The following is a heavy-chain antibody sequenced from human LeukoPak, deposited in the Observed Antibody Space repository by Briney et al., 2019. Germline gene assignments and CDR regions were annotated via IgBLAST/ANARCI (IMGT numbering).Heavy chain of an antibody. CDR2: ISGYGGHT. CDR3: ARGSYDSSGYDY. CDR1: GYTFTTYG. Sequence: ASVKVSCKASGYTFTTYGISWVRQAPGQGLEWMGWISGYGGHTNYARKFQGRVTMTRDTSTRTAYMDLRSLRSDDTAVYYCARGSYDSSGYDYWGQGTLVTVSS. D-gene: IGHD3-22*01. J-gene: IGHJ4*02. V-gene: IGHV1-18*01.